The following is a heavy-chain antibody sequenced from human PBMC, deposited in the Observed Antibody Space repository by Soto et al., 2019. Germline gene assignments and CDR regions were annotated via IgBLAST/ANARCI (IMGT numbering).Heavy chain of an antibody. V-gene: IGHV4-61*01. CDR3: ARDREMATIGAFDV. Sequence: SETLSLTCTVSGDSVSSGSYYWSWIRQPPGKGLEWIGYIYYSGSTRYNPSLKSRVTISVDTSKNQFSLKLSSVTAADTAVYYCARDREMATIGAFDVWGQGTMVTVS. J-gene: IGHJ3*01. D-gene: IGHD5-12*01. CDR1: GDSVSSGSYY. CDR2: IYYSGST.